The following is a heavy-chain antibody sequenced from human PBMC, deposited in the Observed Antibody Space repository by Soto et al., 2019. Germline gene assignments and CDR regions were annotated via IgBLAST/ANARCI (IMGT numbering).Heavy chain of an antibody. D-gene: IGHD3-22*01. CDR1: GFIFSSYS. J-gene: IGHJ4*02. V-gene: IGHV3-72*01. CDR3: VRATYFSDSSGYTRCLDY. CDR2: SRDRPQGYST. Sequence: PGESLRLSCAASGFIFSSYSMHWVRQAPGKGLEWVGRSRDRPQGYSTAYAASVKGRFTTSRDESKNSAYLQMNSLKTEDTAVYYCVRATYFSDSSGYTRCLDYWGQGTLVTVSS.